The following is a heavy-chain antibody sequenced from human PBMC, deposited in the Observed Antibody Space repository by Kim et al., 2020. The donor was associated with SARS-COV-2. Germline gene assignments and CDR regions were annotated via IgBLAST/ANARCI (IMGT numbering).Heavy chain of an antibody. J-gene: IGHJ6*02. V-gene: IGHV6-1*01. Sequence: SQTLSLTCAISGDSVSSNSAAWNWIRQSPSRGLEWLGRTYYRSKWYNDYAVSVKSRITINPDTSKNQFSLQLNSVTPEDTAVYYCARENVDTAMAQHFDYYYYYGMDVWGQGTTVTVSS. D-gene: IGHD5-18*01. CDR3: ARENVDTAMAQHFDYYYYYGMDV. CDR1: GDSVSSNSAA. CDR2: TYYRSKWYN.